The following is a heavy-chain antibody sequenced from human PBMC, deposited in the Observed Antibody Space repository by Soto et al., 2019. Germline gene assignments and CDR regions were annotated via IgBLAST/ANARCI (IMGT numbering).Heavy chain of an antibody. Sequence: GGSLRLSCAASGFSFVNYAMNWVRQAQGKGPEWVSGLSGSGTSTYYADSVKGRFTISRDNSRDTLFLQMNSLPADDTAVYYCAKASTNGGWFNPFDSWGQGALVTVSS. CDR1: GFSFVNYA. V-gene: IGHV3-23*01. D-gene: IGHD6-19*01. CDR3: AKASTNGGWFNPFDS. J-gene: IGHJ4*02. CDR2: LSGSGTST.